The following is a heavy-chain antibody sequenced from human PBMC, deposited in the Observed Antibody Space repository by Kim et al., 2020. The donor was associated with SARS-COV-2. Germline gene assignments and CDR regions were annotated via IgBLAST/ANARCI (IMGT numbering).Heavy chain of an antibody. CDR3: ARAPTPLFYYDSSGYYFDY. J-gene: IGHJ4*02. V-gene: IGHV4-30-2*01. D-gene: IGHD3-22*01. Sequence: SRVTISVDRSKNQFSLKLSSVTAADTAVYYCARAPTPLFYYDSSGYYFDYWGQGTLVTVSS.